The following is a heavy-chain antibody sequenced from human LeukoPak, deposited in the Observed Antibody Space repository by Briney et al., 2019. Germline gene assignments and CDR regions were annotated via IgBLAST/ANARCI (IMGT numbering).Heavy chain of an antibody. D-gene: IGHD6-13*01. CDR2: INPDSGGT. CDR1: GYTFTGYY. V-gene: IGHV1-2*02. Sequence: ASVKASCKASGYTFTGYYIYWVRQAPGQGPQWMGWINPDSGGTKYAQKFQGRVTMTRDTSISTAYMELSRLTSDDTAVYYCAGSYSSSWDRPPHYWGQGTLVTVSS. J-gene: IGHJ4*02. CDR3: AGSYSSSWDRPPHY.